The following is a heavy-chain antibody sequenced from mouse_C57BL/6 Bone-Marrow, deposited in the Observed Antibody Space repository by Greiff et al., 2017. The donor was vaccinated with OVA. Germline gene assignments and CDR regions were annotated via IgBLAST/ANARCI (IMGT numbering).Heavy chain of an antibody. CDR2: IYPGSGSP. D-gene: IGHD2-1*01. CDR1: GYTFTSYW. Sequence: QVQLQQSGAELVKPGASVKMSCKASGYTFTSYWITWVKQRPGQGLEWIGDIYPGSGSPNYNEKFKCKATLTVDTSSSTAYMQLSSLTSEDSAVYYCARRAPYGNYDYWGQGTTLTVSA. CDR3: ARRAPYGNYDY. J-gene: IGHJ2*01. V-gene: IGHV1-55*01.